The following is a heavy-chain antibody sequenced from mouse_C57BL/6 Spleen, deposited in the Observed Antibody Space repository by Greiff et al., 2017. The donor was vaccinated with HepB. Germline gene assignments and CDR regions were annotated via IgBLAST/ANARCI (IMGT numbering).Heavy chain of an antibody. J-gene: IGHJ1*03. CDR2: IDPETGGT. CDR3: TGGGSGCWYFDV. D-gene: IGHD1-1*02. CDR1: GYTFTDYE. V-gene: IGHV1-15*01. Sequence: VQLQQSGAELVRPGASVTLSCKASGYTFTDYEMHWVKQTPVHGLEWIGAIDPETGGTAYNQKFKGKAILTADKSSSTAYMELRSLTSEDSAVYYCTGGGSGCWYFDVWGTGTTVTVSS.